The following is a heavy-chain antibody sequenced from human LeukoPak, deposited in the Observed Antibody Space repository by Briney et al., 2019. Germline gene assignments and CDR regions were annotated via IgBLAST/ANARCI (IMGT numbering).Heavy chain of an antibody. J-gene: IGHJ4*02. CDR2: IYYSGST. Sequence: SETLSLTCNVSGGSISSYYWSWIRQPPGKGLEWIGYIYYSGSTNYNPSLKSRVTISVDTSKNQFSLKLSSVTAADTAVYYCARGGVYCSSTSCYVREFDYWGQGTLVTVSS. CDR1: GGSISSYY. D-gene: IGHD2-2*01. V-gene: IGHV4-59*01. CDR3: ARGGVYCSSTSCYVREFDY.